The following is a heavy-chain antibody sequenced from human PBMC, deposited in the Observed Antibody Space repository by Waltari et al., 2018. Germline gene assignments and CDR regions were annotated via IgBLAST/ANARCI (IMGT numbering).Heavy chain of an antibody. V-gene: IGHV4-34*01. CDR2: IHHSGTT. CDR1: GGSFNDYY. Sequence: QVQLHQWGAGLLKPSETLSLTCGVSGGSFNDYYGTWIRQPPGKGLEWIGEIHHSGTTDYNPSLNSRLTMSVDTSKKQISLKMSSVTAADTAVYYCARGDLHYGSSGFFYWGQGALVTVSS. J-gene: IGHJ4*02. D-gene: IGHD3-22*01. CDR3: ARGDLHYGSSGFFY.